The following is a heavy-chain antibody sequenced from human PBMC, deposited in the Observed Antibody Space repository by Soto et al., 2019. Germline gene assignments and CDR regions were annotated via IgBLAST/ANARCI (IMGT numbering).Heavy chain of an antibody. CDR1: GGSISSGGYY. Sequence: PSETLSLTCTVSGGSISSGGYYWSWIRQHPGKGLEWIGYIYYSGSTYYNPSLKSRVTISVDTSKNQFSLKLSSVTAADTAVYYCASISVRYCSGGSCYQAFDYWGPGTLVTVSS. V-gene: IGHV4-31*03. CDR3: ASISVRYCSGGSCYQAFDY. CDR2: IYYSGST. D-gene: IGHD2-15*01. J-gene: IGHJ4*02.